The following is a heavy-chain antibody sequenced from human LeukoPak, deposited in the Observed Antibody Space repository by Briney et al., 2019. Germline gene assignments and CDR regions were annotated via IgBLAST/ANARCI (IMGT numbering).Heavy chain of an antibody. J-gene: IGHJ2*01. CDR3: ATAVAAAGTWWYFDL. CDR2: MNPNSGNT. CDR1: GYTFTSYD. D-gene: IGHD6-13*01. Sequence: ASVKVSCKASGYTFTSYDINWVRQATGQGLEWMGWMNPNSGNTGYAQKFQGRVTMTEDTSTDTAYMELSSLRSEDTAVYYCATAVAAAGTWWYFDLWGRGTLVTVSS. V-gene: IGHV1-8*02.